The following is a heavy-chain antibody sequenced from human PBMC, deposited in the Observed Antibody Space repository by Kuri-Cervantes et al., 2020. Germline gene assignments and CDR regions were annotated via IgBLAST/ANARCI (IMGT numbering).Heavy chain of an antibody. D-gene: IGHD4-17*01. Sequence: ASEKVSCKASGYTLTSYYMHWVRQAPGQGLEWMGIINPSGGSTSYAQKFQGRVTMTRDTSTSTVYMELSSLRSEDTAVYYCARDTVTTYTDYYYYYGMDVWGQGTTVTVSS. CDR1: GYTLTSYY. CDR2: INPSGGST. J-gene: IGHJ6*02. V-gene: IGHV1-46*01. CDR3: ARDTVTTYTDYYYYYGMDV.